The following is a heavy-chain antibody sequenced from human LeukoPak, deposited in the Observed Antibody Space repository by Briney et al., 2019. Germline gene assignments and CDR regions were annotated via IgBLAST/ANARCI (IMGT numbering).Heavy chain of an antibody. CDR1: GYTFTSYG. CDR2: ISAYNGNT. V-gene: IGHV1-18*01. Sequence: GASVKVSCKASGYTFTSYGISWVRQAPGQGLERMGWISAYNGNTNYAQKLQGRVTMTTDTSTSTAYMELRSLRSDDTAVYYCARAPPLYGGSYYLPFYWGQGTLVTVSS. D-gene: IGHD1-26*01. J-gene: IGHJ4*02. CDR3: ARAPPLYGGSYYLPFY.